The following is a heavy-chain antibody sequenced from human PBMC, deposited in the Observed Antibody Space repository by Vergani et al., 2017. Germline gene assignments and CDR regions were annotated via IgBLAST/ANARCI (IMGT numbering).Heavy chain of an antibody. CDR1: GFSFPGYA. CDR3: TKGSRGYTGYFFDY. V-gene: IGHV3-23*01. D-gene: IGHD5-12*01. CDR2: VSGSSATP. J-gene: IGHJ4*02. Sequence: EVQLLESGGGLAQPGGSLRLSCEASGFSFPGYAMSWVRQAPGKGLEWVSSVSGSSATPYYADSVKGRFIISRDNSKNTLHLQMNSLRADDTAAYYCTKGSRGYTGYFFDYWGQGTLATVSS.